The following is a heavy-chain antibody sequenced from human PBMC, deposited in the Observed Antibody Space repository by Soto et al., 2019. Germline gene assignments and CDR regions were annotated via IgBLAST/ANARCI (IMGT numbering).Heavy chain of an antibody. CDR2: IYYSGST. D-gene: IGHD6-19*01. CDR1: GGSISSSSYY. J-gene: IGHJ5*02. CDR3: ARQAGAVAGTGWFDP. V-gene: IGHV4-39*01. Sequence: QLLASGPGLVTPSETLSLTCTVSGGSISSSSYYWGWIRQPPGKGLEWIGTIYYSGSTYYNPSLKSRVTISVDTSKNQFALKLSSVTAADTAVYYCARQAGAVAGTGWFDPWGQGTLVTVSS.